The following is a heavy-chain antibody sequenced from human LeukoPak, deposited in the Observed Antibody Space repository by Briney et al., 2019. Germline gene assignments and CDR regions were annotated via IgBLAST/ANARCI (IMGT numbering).Heavy chain of an antibody. CDR1: GFTFSSYW. J-gene: IGHJ4*02. CDR3: ARARGVPYYYDSSGYIDY. Sequence: GGSLRLSCAASGFTFSSYWMAWVRQAPGKGLEWVANIHQDGSEKNYVDSVKGRFTISRDNAKNSVYLQMNSLRAEDTAVYYCARARGVPYYYDSSGYIDYWGQGTLVTVSS. D-gene: IGHD3-22*01. V-gene: IGHV3-7*01. CDR2: IHQDGSEK.